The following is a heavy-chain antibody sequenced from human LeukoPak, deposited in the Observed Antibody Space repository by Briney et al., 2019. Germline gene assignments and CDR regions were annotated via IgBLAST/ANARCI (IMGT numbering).Heavy chain of an antibody. CDR1: GFTFSSYW. CDR3: ARDMYCGSGSPTADY. J-gene: IGHJ4*02. V-gene: IGHV3-7*04. CDR2: IKQDGSEK. Sequence: PGGSLRLSCAASGFTFSSYWMSWVRQAPGKGLEWVANIKQDGSEKYYVDSVRGRFTISRDNAKNSLYLQMNSLRAEDTAVYYCARDMYCGSGSPTADYWGQGTLVTVSS. D-gene: IGHD3-10*01.